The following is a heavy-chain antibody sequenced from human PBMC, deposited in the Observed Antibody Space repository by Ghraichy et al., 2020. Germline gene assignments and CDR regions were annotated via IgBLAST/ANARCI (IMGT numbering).Heavy chain of an antibody. Sequence: GSLRLSCVASGLMFSPNTMNWVRQAPGKGLEWLSSIISSTRYIYYADSVKGRFTISRDNAQNSLYLQMNSLRAEDTAVYYCSRGGGAGTPVLYHMDVWGLGTTVTVSS. CDR3: SRGGGAGTPVLYHMDV. CDR1: GLMFSPNT. D-gene: IGHD6-19*01. J-gene: IGHJ6*02. V-gene: IGHV3-21*01. CDR2: IISSTRYI.